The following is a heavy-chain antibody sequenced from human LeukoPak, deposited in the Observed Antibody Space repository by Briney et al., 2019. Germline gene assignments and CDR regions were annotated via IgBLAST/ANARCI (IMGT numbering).Heavy chain of an antibody. D-gene: IGHD1-1*01. CDR1: GGSISSYY. Sequence: PSETLSLTCTVSGGSISSYYWSWIRQPPGKGLEWIGYIYYSGSTNYNPSLKSRVTISVDTSKNQFSLKLSSVTAADTAVYYCARHDWNGYFDLWGRGTLVTVSS. V-gene: IGHV4-59*08. CDR2: IYYSGST. J-gene: IGHJ2*01. CDR3: ARHDWNGYFDL.